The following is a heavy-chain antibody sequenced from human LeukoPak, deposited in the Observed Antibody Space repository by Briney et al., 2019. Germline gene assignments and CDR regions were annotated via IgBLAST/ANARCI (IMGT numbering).Heavy chain of an antibody. CDR3: ANGYTSTYYNALDI. CDR1: GFTFSSYW. D-gene: IGHD3-16*01. Sequence: GGSLRLSCAASGFTFSSYWMHWVRQAPGKGLVWVSRINSDGSGTTYADSVKSRFTISRDNAKNTLYLQMSSLRVEDTAVYYCANGYTSTYYNALDIRGQGTMVTVPS. V-gene: IGHV3-74*01. J-gene: IGHJ3*02. CDR2: INSDGSGT.